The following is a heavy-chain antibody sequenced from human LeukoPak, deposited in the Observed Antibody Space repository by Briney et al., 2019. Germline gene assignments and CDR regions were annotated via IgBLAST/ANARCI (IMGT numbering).Heavy chain of an antibody. CDR3: ARHYLSDGILSTFDP. CDR2: IYYRGST. V-gene: IGHV4-39*01. CDR1: GGSISSSPYY. D-gene: IGHD2-2*01. Sequence: SETLSFTCTVSGGSISSSPYYWGWIRQPPGKGLEWIGTIYYRGSTYSNPSLNSRVTISLDTSKNQLSLRLRSVTAADTALYYCARHYLSDGILSTFDPWGQGTLVTVSS. J-gene: IGHJ5*02.